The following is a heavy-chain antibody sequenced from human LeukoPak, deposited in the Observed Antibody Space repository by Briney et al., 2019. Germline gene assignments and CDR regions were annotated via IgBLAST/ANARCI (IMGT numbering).Heavy chain of an antibody. D-gene: IGHD3-10*02. J-gene: IGHJ4*02. CDR3: ARAYFDRGYFDY. Sequence: GGSLRLSCAASGFTFSSYEMNWVRQAPGKGLEWVSYISSSGSTIYYADSVKGRFTISRDNAKNSLYLKMNSLRAEDTAVYYCARAYFDRGYFDYWGQGTLVTVSS. CDR1: GFTFSSYE. CDR2: ISSSGSTI. V-gene: IGHV3-48*03.